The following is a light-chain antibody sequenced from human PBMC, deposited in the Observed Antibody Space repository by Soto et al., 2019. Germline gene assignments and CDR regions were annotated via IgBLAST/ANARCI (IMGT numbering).Light chain of an antibody. V-gene: IGKV3-15*01. J-gene: IGKJ1*01. Sequence: GMKQSPANLSVSPGVRRTLSSRASQYIGSTIAWYQQRSGQAPRLLIFDASTRATGIPARFSGSGSGTEFTLTISSLQSEDFAVYYCQQHNNWPRTFGQGTKVAI. CDR3: QQHNNWPRT. CDR2: DAS. CDR1: QYIGST.